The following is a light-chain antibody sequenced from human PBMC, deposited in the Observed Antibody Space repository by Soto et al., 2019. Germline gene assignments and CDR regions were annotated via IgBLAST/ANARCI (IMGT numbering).Light chain of an antibody. CDR2: RND. CDR3: AAWDDSLRGCV. J-gene: IGLJ3*02. Sequence: QSVLTQPPSASGTPGQRVTISCSGSSSNIGSTHVYWFQQLPGTAPKLLVYRNDQRPSGVPDRVSGSKSDTSASLAISGLRSEDEANYYCAAWDDSLRGCVFGGGTQLTVL. CDR1: SSNIGSTH. V-gene: IGLV1-47*01.